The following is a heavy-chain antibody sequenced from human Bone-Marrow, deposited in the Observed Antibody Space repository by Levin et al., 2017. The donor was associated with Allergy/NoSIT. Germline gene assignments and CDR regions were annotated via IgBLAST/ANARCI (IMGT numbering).Heavy chain of an antibody. CDR1: GFTFRRHW. Sequence: GESLKISCAASGFTFRRHWMYWVRQGPGKGPVWVSRINSDGSSTNYADPVKGRFTISRDNAKNTLFLEMNSLRVEDTAVYYCVRDGGRNYDYGMDVWGQGTTVTVSS. CDR2: INSDGSST. V-gene: IGHV3-74*01. D-gene: IGHD1-26*01. CDR3: VRDGGRNYDYGMDV. J-gene: IGHJ6*02.